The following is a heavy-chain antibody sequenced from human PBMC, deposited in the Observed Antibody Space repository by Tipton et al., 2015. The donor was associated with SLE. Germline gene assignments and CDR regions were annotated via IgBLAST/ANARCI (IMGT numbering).Heavy chain of an antibody. V-gene: IGHV3-66*01. J-gene: IGHJ6*02. Sequence: SLRLSCAASGITVSSNYMSWVRQAPGKGLEWVSVIYSDSDGGNTYHADSVKDRFTISRDNFKNTLYLQMNSLRAEDTAVYYCARALFYYYGSVYAMDVWGQGTTVTVSS. CDR2: IYSDSDGGNT. CDR3: ARALFYYYGSVYAMDV. D-gene: IGHD3-16*01. CDR1: GITVSSNY.